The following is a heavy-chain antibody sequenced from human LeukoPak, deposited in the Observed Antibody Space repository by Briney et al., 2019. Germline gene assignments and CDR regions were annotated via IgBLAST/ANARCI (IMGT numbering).Heavy chain of an antibody. V-gene: IGHV4-59*01. CDR2: IYYSGST. CDR3: ARGVLESRKSRFDI. J-gene: IGHJ3*02. D-gene: IGHD1-1*01. Sequence: PSETLSLTCTVSGGSISSYYWNWIRQPPGKGLEWIGYIYYSGSTNYNPSLKSRVTISVDTSKNQFSLKLSSVTAADTAVYYCARGVLESRKSRFDIWGQGTMVTVSS. CDR1: GGSISSYY.